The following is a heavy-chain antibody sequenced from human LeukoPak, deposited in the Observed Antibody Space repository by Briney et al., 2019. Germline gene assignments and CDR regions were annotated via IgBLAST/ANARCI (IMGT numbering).Heavy chain of an antibody. CDR2: IYTSGST. J-gene: IGHJ3*02. Sequence: SETLSLTCTVSGSISSYYWSWIRQPPGKGLEWIGYIYTSGSTNYNPSLKSRVTISVDTSKNQFSLDLSSVTAADTAVYYCARQKCTSTSCLTKNAFDSWSQGTMVTVSS. V-gene: IGHV4-4*09. D-gene: IGHD2-2*01. CDR1: GSISSYY. CDR3: ARQKCTSTSCLTKNAFDS.